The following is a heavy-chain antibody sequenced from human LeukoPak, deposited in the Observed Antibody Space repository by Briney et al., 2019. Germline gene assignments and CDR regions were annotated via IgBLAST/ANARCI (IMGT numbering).Heavy chain of an antibody. Sequence: ASVKVSCKASGYTFTSYGMGWVRQAPGQGLEWMGWIGAYNGNTNYAQKLQGRVTMTTDTSTSTAYMELRSLRSDDTAVYYCARMALTLAWFDPWGQGTLVTVSS. CDR2: IGAYNGNT. V-gene: IGHV1-18*04. D-gene: IGHD3-9*01. J-gene: IGHJ5*02. CDR1: GYTFTSYG. CDR3: ARMALTLAWFDP.